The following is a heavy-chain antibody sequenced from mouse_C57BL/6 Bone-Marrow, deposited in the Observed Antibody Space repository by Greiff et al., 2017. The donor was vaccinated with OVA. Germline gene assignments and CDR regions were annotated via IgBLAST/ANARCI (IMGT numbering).Heavy chain of an antibody. J-gene: IGHJ3*01. CDR2: IHPNSGST. Sequence: VKLQESGAELVKPGASVKLSCKASGYTFTSYWMHWVKQRPGQGLEWIGMIHPNSGSTNYNEKFKSKATLTVDKSSSTAYMQLSSLTSEDSAVYYCATYYSIFAYWGQGTLVTVSA. CDR1: GYTFTSYW. D-gene: IGHD2-5*01. CDR3: ATYYSIFAY. V-gene: IGHV1-64*01.